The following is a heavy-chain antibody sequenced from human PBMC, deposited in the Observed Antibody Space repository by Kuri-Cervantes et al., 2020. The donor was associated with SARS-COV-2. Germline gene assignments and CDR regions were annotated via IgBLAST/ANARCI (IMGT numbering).Heavy chain of an antibody. J-gene: IGHJ3*02. CDR1: GGSISSYY. D-gene: IGHD1-14*01. CDR2: INYSGST. Sequence: SETLSLTCTVSGGSISSYYWSWIRQPPGKGLEWIGYINYSGSTNYNPSLKSRVTISVDTSKNQFSLKQSSVTAADTAVYYCARRKLGGAFDIWGQGTMVTVSS. CDR3: ARRKLGGAFDI. V-gene: IGHV4-59*12.